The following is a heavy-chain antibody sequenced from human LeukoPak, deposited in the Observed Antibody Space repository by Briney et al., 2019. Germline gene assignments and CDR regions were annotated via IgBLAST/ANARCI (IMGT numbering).Heavy chain of an antibody. J-gene: IGHJ3*02. CDR3: AKDLRITMIVVVTHDAFDI. D-gene: IGHD3-22*01. CDR1: GFTFSSYA. V-gene: IGHV3-23*01. CDR2: ISGSGGST. Sequence: GGSLRLSCAASGFTFSSYAMSWVRQAPGKGLEWVSAISGSGGSTYYADSVKGRFTISRDNSKNTLYLQMNSLRAEDTAVYYCAKDLRITMIVVVTHDAFDIWGQGTMVTVSS.